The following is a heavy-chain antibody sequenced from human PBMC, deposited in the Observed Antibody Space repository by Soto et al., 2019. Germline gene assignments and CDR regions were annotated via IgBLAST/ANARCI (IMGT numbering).Heavy chain of an antibody. CDR1: GFTFSDHA. D-gene: IGHD2-15*01. V-gene: IGHV3-23*01. CDR2: ISGGGSGA. CDR3: AIDLWWYTP. J-gene: IGHJ5*02. Sequence: EVQLLESGGGLVQPGGSLRLSCTASGFTFSDHAMTWVRQAPGKGLEWVSGISGGGSGAYYADSVKGRFTVSRANSKNTLVLQMDSLRAEDPAVYYCAIDLWWYTPWGQGTLVTVSS.